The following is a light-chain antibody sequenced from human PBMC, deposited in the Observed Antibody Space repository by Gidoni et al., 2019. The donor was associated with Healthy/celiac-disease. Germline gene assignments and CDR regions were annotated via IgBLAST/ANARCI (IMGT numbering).Light chain of an antibody. Sequence: SVLNRPPSPYRTAGHRVTISCSGSISNIGSNDVDWYQQLPGTAPNLLIYRNNQRPSGVPDRFSGSKSGTSASLAISGLRSEDEADYYCAAWDDSLSGVVFGGGTKLTV. V-gene: IGLV1-47*01. CDR1: ISNIGSND. CDR2: RNN. J-gene: IGLJ2*01. CDR3: AAWDDSLSGVV.